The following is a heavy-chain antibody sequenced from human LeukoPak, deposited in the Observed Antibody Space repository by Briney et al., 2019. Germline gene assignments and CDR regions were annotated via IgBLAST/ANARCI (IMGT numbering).Heavy chain of an antibody. V-gene: IGHV1-2*06. CDR2: INPNSGGT. D-gene: IGHD3-16*02. J-gene: IGHJ4*02. Sequence: ASVKVSCKASGYTFTGYYMHWVRQAPGQGLEWMGRINPNSGGTNYAQKFQGRVTMTRDTSISTAYMELSRLRSDDTAVYYCATSYYDYVWGSYRAPFAYWGQGTLVTVSS. CDR3: ATSYYDYVWGSYRAPFAY. CDR1: GYTFTGYY.